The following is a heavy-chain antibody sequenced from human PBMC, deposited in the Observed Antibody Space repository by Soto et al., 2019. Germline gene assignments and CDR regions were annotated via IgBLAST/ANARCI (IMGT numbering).Heavy chain of an antibody. CDR2: INHSGST. CDR1: GGSFSGYY. Sequence: SETLSLTCAVYGGSFSGYYWSWIRQPPGKGLEWIGEINHSGSTNYNPSLKSRVTISVDTSKNQFSLKLSSVTAADTAVYYCARDHPNCSGGSCYKPNWFDPWGQGTLVTVSS. D-gene: IGHD2-15*01. CDR3: ARDHPNCSGGSCYKPNWFDP. V-gene: IGHV4-34*01. J-gene: IGHJ5*02.